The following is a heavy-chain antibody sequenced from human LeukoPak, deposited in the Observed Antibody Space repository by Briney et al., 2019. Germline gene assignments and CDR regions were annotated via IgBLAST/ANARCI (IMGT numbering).Heavy chain of an antibody. CDR1: GYTFTSYD. J-gene: IGHJ4*02. CDR3: ARGVEMATIADY. Sequence: ASVKVSCKASGYTFTSYDINWVRQATGQGLEWMGWMNPNSGNTGYAQKFQGRVTMTRNTSISTAYMELSSLRSEDTAVYYCARGVEMATIADYWGQGTLVTVSS. D-gene: IGHD5-24*01. CDR2: MNPNSGNT. V-gene: IGHV1-8*01.